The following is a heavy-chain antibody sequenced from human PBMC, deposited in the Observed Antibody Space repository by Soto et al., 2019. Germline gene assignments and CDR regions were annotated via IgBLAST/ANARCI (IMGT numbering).Heavy chain of an antibody. V-gene: IGHV1-8*02. D-gene: IGHD5-18*01. Sequence: ASVKVSCKASGYTFTSYYMHWVRQAPGQGLEWMGWMNPNSGNTGYAQKFQGRVTMTRNTSISTAYMELSSLRSGDTAVYYCASGYSYGHDAFDIWGQGTMVTVSS. CDR1: GYTFTSYY. CDR2: MNPNSGNT. CDR3: ASGYSYGHDAFDI. J-gene: IGHJ3*02.